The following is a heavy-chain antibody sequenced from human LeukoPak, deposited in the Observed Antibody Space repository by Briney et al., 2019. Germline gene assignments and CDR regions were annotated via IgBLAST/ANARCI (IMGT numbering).Heavy chain of an antibody. Sequence: PGGSLRLSCAASGFTFSSYAMHWVRQAPGKGLEWVAVISYDGSNKYYADSVKGRFTISRDNSKNTLYLQMNSLRAEDTAVYYCAREVTTQWLVRIGGYVDYWGQGTLVTVSS. CDR3: AREVTTQWLVRIGGYVDY. D-gene: IGHD6-19*01. V-gene: IGHV3-30-3*01. J-gene: IGHJ4*02. CDR1: GFTFSSYA. CDR2: ISYDGSNK.